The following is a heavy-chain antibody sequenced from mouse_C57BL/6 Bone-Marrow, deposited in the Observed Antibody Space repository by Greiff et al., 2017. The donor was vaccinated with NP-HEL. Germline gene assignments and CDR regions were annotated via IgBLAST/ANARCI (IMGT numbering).Heavy chain of an antibody. Sequence: EVQGVESGGGLVKPGGSLKLSCAASGFTFSDYGMHWVRQAPEKGLEWVAYISSGSSTIYYADTVKGRFTISRDNAKNTLFLQMTSLRSEDTAMYYCARGGYYYGSSYYWYFDVWGTGTTVTVSS. CDR3: ARGGYYYGSSYYWYFDV. CDR2: ISSGSSTI. D-gene: IGHD1-1*01. CDR1: GFTFSDYG. J-gene: IGHJ1*03. V-gene: IGHV5-17*01.